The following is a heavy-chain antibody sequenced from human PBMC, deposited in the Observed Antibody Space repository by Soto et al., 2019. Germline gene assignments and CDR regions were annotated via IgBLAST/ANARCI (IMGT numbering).Heavy chain of an antibody. CDR3: ARSILTMGAYAFDI. D-gene: IGHD3-9*01. CDR2: IYYSGNT. CDR1: GCSITNYY. V-gene: IGHV4-59*01. Sequence: QVQLQESGPGLVKPSETLSLTCTVSGCSITNYYWTWIRQPPGRGLEWVGYIYYSGNTNYNPSHNSQVTISVDTSNNQFSLKLTSVTASDTAVYYCARSILTMGAYAFDIWGQGTMVTVSS. J-gene: IGHJ3*02.